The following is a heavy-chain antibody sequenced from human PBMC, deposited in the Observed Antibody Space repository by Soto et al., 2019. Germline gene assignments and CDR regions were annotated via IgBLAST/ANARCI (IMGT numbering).Heavy chain of an antibody. CDR3: ARDRATVTNQHVPVDY. CDR1: GYTFTSYG. CDR2: ISAYNGNT. Sequence: QVQLVQSGAEVKKPGSSVKVSCKASGYTFTSYGISWVRQAPGQGLEWMGWISAYNGNTNYAQKLQGRVTMTTDTSTSTAYMELRSLRSDDTAVYYCARDRATVTNQHVPVDYWGQGTLVTVSS. D-gene: IGHD4-17*01. J-gene: IGHJ4*02. V-gene: IGHV1-18*01.